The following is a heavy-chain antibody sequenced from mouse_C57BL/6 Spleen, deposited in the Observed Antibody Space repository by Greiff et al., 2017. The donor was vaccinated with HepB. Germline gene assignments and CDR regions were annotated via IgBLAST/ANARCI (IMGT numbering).Heavy chain of an antibody. D-gene: IGHD1-1*01. J-gene: IGHJ4*01. CDR3: ARYRIYYYGSSQYYYAMDY. CDR2: IYPGDGDT. V-gene: IGHV1-82*01. CDR1: GYAFSSSW. Sequence: QVQLKQSGPELVKPGASVKISCKASGYAFSSSWMNWVKQRPGKGLEWIGRIYPGDGDTNYNGKFKGKATLTADKSSSTAYMQLSSLTSEDSAVYFCARYRIYYYGSSQYYYAMDYWGQGTSVTVSS.